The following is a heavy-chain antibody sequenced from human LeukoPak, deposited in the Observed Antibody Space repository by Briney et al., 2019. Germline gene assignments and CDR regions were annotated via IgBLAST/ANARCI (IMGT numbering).Heavy chain of an antibody. CDR2: IYSGGST. Sequence: ETLSLTCTVCGGSISIYYWSWVRQAQGKGLEWVSVIYSGGSTYYADSVKGRFTISRDNSKNTLYLQMNSLRAEDTALYYCATLYYHGMDVWGQGTTVTVSS. J-gene: IGHJ6*02. CDR1: GGSISIYY. CDR3: ATLYYHGMDV. D-gene: IGHD2-2*02. V-gene: IGHV3-66*01.